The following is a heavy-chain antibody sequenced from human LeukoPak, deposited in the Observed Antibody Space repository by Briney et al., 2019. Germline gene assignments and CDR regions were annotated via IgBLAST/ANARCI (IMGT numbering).Heavy chain of an antibody. D-gene: IGHD4-23*01. J-gene: IGHJ4*02. V-gene: IGHV3-23*01. CDR2: ISGSGGST. CDR1: GFTFSSYA. Sequence: PGGSLGLSCAASGFTFSSYAMSWVRQAPGKGLEWVSAISGSGGSTYYADSVKGRFTISRDNSKNTLYLQMNSLRAEDTAVYYCAKDLKYGGNSGFDYWGQGTLVTVSS. CDR3: AKDLKYGGNSGFDY.